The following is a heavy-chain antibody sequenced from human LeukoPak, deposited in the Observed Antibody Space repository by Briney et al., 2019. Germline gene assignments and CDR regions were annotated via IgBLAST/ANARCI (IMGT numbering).Heavy chain of an antibody. J-gene: IGHJ4*02. CDR1: GGSISSYY. CDR3: ARAHPGRGWNFDY. D-gene: IGHD6-19*01. CDR2: IYYSGST. Sequence: SETLSLTCTVSGGSISSYYWSWIRQPPGKGLEWIGYIYYSGSTNYNPSLKSRVTISVDTSKNQFSLKLSSVTAADTAVYYCARAHPGRGWNFDYWGQGTLVTVSS. V-gene: IGHV4-59*01.